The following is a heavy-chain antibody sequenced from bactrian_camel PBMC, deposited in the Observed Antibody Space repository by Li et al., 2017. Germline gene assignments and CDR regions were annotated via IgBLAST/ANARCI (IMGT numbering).Heavy chain of an antibody. CDR3: ATFAGNY. V-gene: IGHV3S1*01. D-gene: IGHD6*01. Sequence: HVQLVESGGGSVQAGGSLRLSCAVSGFTSSGGCMGWFRQRPGEGREGVAALYTGGSNTWYSESVKGRFTISRDKLNGTLDLQMYSLKSEDTALYYCATFAGNYWGRGTQVTVS. J-gene: IGHJ4*01. CDR2: LYTGGSNT. CDR1: GFTSSGGC.